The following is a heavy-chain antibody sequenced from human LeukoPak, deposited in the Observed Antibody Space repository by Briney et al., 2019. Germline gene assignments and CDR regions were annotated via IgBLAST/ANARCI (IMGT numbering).Heavy chain of an antibody. Sequence: SETLSLTCTVSGGSISSYYWGWIRQPPGKGLEWIGSIYYSGSTYYNPSLKSRVTISVDTSKNQFSLKLSSVTAADTAVYYCARHGPYYYDSSGLQGYAFDIWGQGTMVTVSS. CDR2: IYYSGST. J-gene: IGHJ3*02. D-gene: IGHD3-22*01. CDR3: ARHGPYYYDSSGLQGYAFDI. V-gene: IGHV4-39*01. CDR1: GGSISSYY.